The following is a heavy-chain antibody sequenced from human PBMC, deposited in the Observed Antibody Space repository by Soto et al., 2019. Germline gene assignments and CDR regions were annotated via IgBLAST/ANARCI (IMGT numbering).Heavy chain of an antibody. V-gene: IGHV4-39*01. CDR2: IYHSGST. D-gene: IGHD5-12*01. J-gene: IGHJ4*02. CDR1: GGSISSGGYY. CDR3: ARHRNWLQSPTYLDL. Sequence: SETLSLTCTVSGGSISSGGYYWSWIRQHPGKALEWIGIIYHSGSTYYNPSLKSRVIISVDTSKIQFSLKLSSVTAADTAVYYCARHRNWLQSPTYLDLWGPGTLVTVSS.